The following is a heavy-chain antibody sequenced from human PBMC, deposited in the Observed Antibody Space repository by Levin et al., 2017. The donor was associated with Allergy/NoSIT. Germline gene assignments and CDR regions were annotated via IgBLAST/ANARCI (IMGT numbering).Heavy chain of an antibody. CDR3: ARHRGYSQDGVDH. CDR1: GYIFPIYW. V-gene: IGHV5-10-1*01. J-gene: IGHJ4*02. CDR2: IDPSNSYS. Sequence: GESLKISCQGSGYIFPIYWNSLVRQIPGKGLGWVGSIDPSNSYSTYDPSFEGHVTISADKSIDTAYIQWSSLQASDTAIYYCARHRGYSQDGVDHWGQGTLVTVSS. D-gene: IGHD5-12*01.